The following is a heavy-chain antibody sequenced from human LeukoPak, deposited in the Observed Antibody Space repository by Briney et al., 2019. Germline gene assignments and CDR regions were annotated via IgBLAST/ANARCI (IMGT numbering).Heavy chain of an antibody. CDR1: GGSFSGYY. Sequence: TSSETLSLTCAVYGGSFSGYYWSWIRQPPGKGLEWIGEINHSGSTNYNPSLKSRVTISVDTSKNQFSLKLSSVTAADTAVYYCARGSTLGYCSGGSCYRPYYYYYYYMDVWGKGTTVTVFS. CDR3: ARGSTLGYCSGGSCYRPYYYYYYYMDV. V-gene: IGHV4-34*01. J-gene: IGHJ6*03. D-gene: IGHD2-15*01. CDR2: INHSGST.